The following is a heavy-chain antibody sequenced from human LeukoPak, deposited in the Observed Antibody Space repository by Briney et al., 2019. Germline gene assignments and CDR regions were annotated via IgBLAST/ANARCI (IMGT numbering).Heavy chain of an antibody. CDR2: INGDGSSA. CDR1: GFTFNNYW. CDR3: AREAWSQGAFDI. Sequence: PGGSLRLSCAASGFTFNNYWMHWVRQAPGKGLVWVSRINGDGSSASYLESVKGRLTISRDNAKNTLYLQMSSLRVEDTAVYYCAREAWSQGAFDIWGQGTMVTVSS. V-gene: IGHV3-74*01. J-gene: IGHJ3*02. D-gene: IGHD3-3*01.